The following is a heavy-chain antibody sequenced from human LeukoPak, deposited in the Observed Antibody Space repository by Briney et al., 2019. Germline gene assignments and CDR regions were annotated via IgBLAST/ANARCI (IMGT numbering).Heavy chain of an antibody. CDR3: AKTNEALLWFGELLGYFDY. D-gene: IGHD3-10*01. CDR2: IYTGGST. V-gene: IGHV3-53*01. J-gene: IGHJ4*02. Sequence: PGGSLGLSCAASGFTVSSNYMSWVRQAPGKGLEWVSVIYTGGSTYYADSVRGRFTISRDNSKNTLYLQMNSLRAEDTAVYYCAKTNEALLWFGELLGYFDYWGQGTLVTVSS. CDR1: GFTVSSNY.